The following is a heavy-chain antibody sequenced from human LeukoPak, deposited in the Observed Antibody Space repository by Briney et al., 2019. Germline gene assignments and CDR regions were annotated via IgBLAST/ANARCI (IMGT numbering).Heavy chain of an antibody. CDR2: ISWNSGSI. Sequence: GRSLRLSCAASGFTFDDYAMHWVRQAPGKGLEWVSGISWNSGSIGYADSVKGRFTISRDNAKNSLYLQMNSLRAEDTALYYCANARWGSFDYWGQGTLVTVSS. D-gene: IGHD7-27*01. V-gene: IGHV3-9*01. CDR3: ANARWGSFDY. J-gene: IGHJ4*02. CDR1: GFTFDDYA.